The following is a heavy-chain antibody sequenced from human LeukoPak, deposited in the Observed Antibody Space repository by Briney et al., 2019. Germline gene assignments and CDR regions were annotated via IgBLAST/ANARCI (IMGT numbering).Heavy chain of an antibody. V-gene: IGHV3-23*01. J-gene: IGHJ6*03. CDR3: AKGDLSYPGYMDV. CDR2: ISGSGGST. CDR1: GFTFSSHA. Sequence: GGSLRLSCAASGFTFSSHAMSWVRQAPGKGLEWVSAISGSGGSTYYADSVKGRFTISRDNSKNTLYLQMNSLRAEDTAVYYCAKGDLSYPGYMDVWGKGTTVTVSS.